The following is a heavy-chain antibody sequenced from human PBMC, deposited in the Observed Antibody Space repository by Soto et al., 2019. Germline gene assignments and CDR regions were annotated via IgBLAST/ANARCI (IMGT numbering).Heavy chain of an antibody. Sequence: QVQLVQSGAEVKKPGSSVKVSCKASGGTFSSYAISWVRQAPGQGLEWMGGIIPIFGTANYAQKFQGRVTITADESTSTAYIELSSLRSEDTAVYYCARSGSIAAPYYYYGMDVWGQGTTVTVSS. CDR1: GGTFSSYA. V-gene: IGHV1-69*01. CDR2: IIPIFGTA. J-gene: IGHJ6*02. D-gene: IGHD6-6*01. CDR3: ARSGSIAAPYYYYGMDV.